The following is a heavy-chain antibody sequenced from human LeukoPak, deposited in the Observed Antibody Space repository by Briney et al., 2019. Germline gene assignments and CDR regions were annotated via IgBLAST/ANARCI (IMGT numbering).Heavy chain of an antibody. CDR3: ARALCGYSYGYDY. CDR1: GFSLSTSGMC. J-gene: IGHJ4*02. V-gene: IGHV2-70*11. Sequence: SGPALVKPTQTPTLTCTFSGFSLSTSGMCVSWIRQPPGRALEWLARIDWDDDKYYSTSLKTRLTISKDTSKNQVVLTMTNMDPVDTATYYCARALCGYSYGYDYWGQGTLVTVSS. CDR2: IDWDDDK. D-gene: IGHD5-18*01.